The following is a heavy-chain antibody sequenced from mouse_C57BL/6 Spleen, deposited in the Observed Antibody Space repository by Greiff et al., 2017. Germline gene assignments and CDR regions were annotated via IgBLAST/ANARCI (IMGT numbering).Heavy chain of an antibody. CDR1: GYTFTSYW. V-gene: IGHV1-69*01. J-gene: IGHJ2*01. CDR2: IDPSDSYT. CDR3: ARSGYGRVYFDY. D-gene: IGHD1-1*01. Sequence: QVQLQQPGAELVMPGASVKLSCKASGYTFTSYWMHWVKQRPGQGLEWIGEIDPSDSYTNYNQKFKGKSTLTVDKSSSTAYMQLSSLTSEDSAVXYCARSGYGRVYFDYWGQGTTLTVSS.